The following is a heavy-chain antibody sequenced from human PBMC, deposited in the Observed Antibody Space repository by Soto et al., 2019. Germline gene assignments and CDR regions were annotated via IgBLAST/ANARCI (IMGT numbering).Heavy chain of an antibody. CDR2: INHSGST. CDR3: ARLLWFGGSESKVGGIDY. Sequence: NPSETLSLTCAVYGGSFSGYYWSWIRQPPGKGLEWIGEINHSGSTNYNPSLKSRVTISVDTSKNQFSLKLSSVTAADTAVYYCARLLWFGGSESKVGGIDYWGQGTLVTVS. J-gene: IGHJ4*02. CDR1: GGSFSGYY. V-gene: IGHV4-34*01. D-gene: IGHD3-10*01.